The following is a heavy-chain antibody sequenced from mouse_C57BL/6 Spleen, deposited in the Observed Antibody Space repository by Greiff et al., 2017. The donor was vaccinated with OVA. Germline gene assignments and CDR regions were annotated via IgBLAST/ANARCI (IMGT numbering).Heavy chain of an antibody. Sequence: VQLKQSGAELVRPGASVKLSCTASGFNIKDDYMHWVKQRPEQGLEWIGWIDPENGDTEYASKFQGKATITADTSSNTAYLQLSSLTSEDTAVYYFTTWQLRLPVAYWGQGTLVTVSA. CDR3: TTWQLRLPVAY. CDR2: IDPENGDT. V-gene: IGHV14-4*01. J-gene: IGHJ3*01. CDR1: GFNIKDDY. D-gene: IGHD3-2*02.